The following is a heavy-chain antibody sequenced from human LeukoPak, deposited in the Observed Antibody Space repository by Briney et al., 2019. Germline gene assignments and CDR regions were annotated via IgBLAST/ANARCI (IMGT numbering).Heavy chain of an antibody. D-gene: IGHD3-9*01. Sequence: SETLSLTCGVSGYSISSGYFWVWIRQPPGKGLGWIGSVYHTGATYYNPSLRSPVTISVDTSKNQFSLELNSVTAADTAVYYCARDLGLTISANWFDPWGQGTLVTVSS. J-gene: IGHJ5*02. V-gene: IGHV4-38-2*02. CDR2: VYHTGAT. CDR3: ARDLGLTISANWFDP. CDR1: GYSISSGYF.